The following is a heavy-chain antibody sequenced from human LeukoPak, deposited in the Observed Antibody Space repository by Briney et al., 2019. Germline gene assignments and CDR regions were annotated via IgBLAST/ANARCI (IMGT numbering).Heavy chain of an antibody. CDR3: ARAGQEWFGEFGFDY. CDR2: IKQDGSEK. Sequence: PGGSLRLSCAASGFTFSSFWMSWVRQAPGKGLEWVANIKQDGSEKYYVDSVKGRFTISRDNAKNSLYLQMNSLRAEDTAVYYCARAGQEWFGEFGFDYWGQGTLVTVSS. CDR1: GFTFSSFW. V-gene: IGHV3-7*01. J-gene: IGHJ4*02. D-gene: IGHD3-10*01.